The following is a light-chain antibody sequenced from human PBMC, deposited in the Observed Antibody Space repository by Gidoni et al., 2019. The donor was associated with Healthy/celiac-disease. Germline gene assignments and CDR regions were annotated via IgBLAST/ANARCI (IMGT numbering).Light chain of an antibody. CDR2: DAS. Sequence: EIVLTQSPATLSLSPGERATLSCRASQSVSSYLAWYQQKPGQAPRLLLYDASNRATGIPARFSGSGSGTDFTLTISILEPEDFAVYYCQQRSNWPPLTFGGXTKVEIK. CDR3: QQRSNWPPLT. CDR1: QSVSSY. V-gene: IGKV3-11*01. J-gene: IGKJ4*01.